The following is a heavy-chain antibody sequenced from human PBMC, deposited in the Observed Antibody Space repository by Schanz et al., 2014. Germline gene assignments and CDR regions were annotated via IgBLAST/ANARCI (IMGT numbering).Heavy chain of an antibody. V-gene: IGHV4-59*08. D-gene: IGHD3-16*01. J-gene: IGHJ4*02. CDR2: IYSRGNA. CDR1: GGSINNYF. Sequence: QVHLQESGPGLVKPSETLSVTCTVSGGSINNYFWTWIRQPPGKGLEWIGHIYSRGNANYNPSLQSRVTISLDTSKAQVSLRLNSVSAADTAVYYCAAVGGDWGQGTLVTVYS. CDR3: AAVGGD.